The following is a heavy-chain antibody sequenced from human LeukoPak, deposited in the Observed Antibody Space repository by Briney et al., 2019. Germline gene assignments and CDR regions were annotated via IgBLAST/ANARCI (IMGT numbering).Heavy chain of an antibody. J-gene: IGHJ4*02. CDR3: ARGNLYYDSSGFDY. Sequence: GGSLRLSCAASGFTFSSCSMNWVRQAPGKGLEWVSSISSSSSYRYYADSVKGRFTISRDNAKKSLYVQMNSLRAEDTAVYYCARGNLYYDSSGFDYWGQGTLVTVSS. CDR2: ISSSSSYR. CDR1: GFTFSSCS. V-gene: IGHV3-21*01. D-gene: IGHD3-22*01.